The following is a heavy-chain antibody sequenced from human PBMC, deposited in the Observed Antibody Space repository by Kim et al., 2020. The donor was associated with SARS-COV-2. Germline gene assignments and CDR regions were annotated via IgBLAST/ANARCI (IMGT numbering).Heavy chain of an antibody. J-gene: IGHJ4*02. Sequence: PSLKSRLTITKDTSKNQVVLTMTNMDPVDTATYYCAHRRRYSSSWYYFDYWGQGTLVTVSS. CDR3: AHRRRYSSSWYYFDY. V-gene: IGHV2-5*01. D-gene: IGHD6-13*01.